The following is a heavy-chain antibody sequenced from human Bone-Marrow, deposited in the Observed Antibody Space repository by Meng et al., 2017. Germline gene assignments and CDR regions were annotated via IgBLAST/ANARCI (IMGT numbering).Heavy chain of an antibody. J-gene: IGHJ6*02. CDR1: GGSFSGYY. Sequence: GPLRLSCAVYGGSFSGYYWSWIRQPPGKGLEWIGEINHSGSTNYNPSLKSRVTISVDTSKNQFSLKLSSVTAADTAVYYCARAFYDSRGYYYYGMDVWGQGTTVTVSS. CDR2: INHSGST. D-gene: IGHD3-22*01. V-gene: IGHV4-34*01. CDR3: ARAFYDSRGYYYYGMDV.